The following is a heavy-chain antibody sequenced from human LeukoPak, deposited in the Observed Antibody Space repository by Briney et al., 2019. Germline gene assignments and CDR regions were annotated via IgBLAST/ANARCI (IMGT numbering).Heavy chain of an antibody. V-gene: IGHV4-61*08. CDR2: IYYSGST. CDR3: ARRTYYYGSGAVVDV. Sequence: SETLSLTCTVSGGSISSGGYYWSWIRQPPGKGLEWIGYIYYSGSTNYNPSLKSRVTISVDTSKNQFSLKLSSVTAADTAVYYCARRTYYYGSGAVVDVWGQGTTVTVSS. D-gene: IGHD3-10*01. J-gene: IGHJ6*02. CDR1: GGSISSGGYY.